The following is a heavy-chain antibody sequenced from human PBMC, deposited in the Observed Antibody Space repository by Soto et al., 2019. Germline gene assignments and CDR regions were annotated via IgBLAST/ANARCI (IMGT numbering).Heavy chain of an antibody. V-gene: IGHV4-31*03. J-gene: IGHJ6*02. Sequence: QVQLQESGPGLVKPSQTLSLTCTVSGGSISSGGYYWSWIRQHPGKGLEWIGYIYYSGSTYYNPSLKSRVXXXVXPSKNQFSLKLRSVTAADTAVYYCARGGRRSPGMDVWGQGTTVTVSS. CDR2: IYYSGST. CDR1: GGSISSGGYY. CDR3: ARGGRRSPGMDV.